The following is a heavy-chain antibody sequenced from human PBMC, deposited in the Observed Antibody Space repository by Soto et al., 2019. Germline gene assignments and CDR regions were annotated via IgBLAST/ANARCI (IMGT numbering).Heavy chain of an antibody. CDR3: AREVQAVTRYDAFDI. CDR1: GFTFSSYW. V-gene: IGHV3-74*01. D-gene: IGHD4-4*01. J-gene: IGHJ3*02. CDR2: INSDGSST. Sequence: GGSLRLSCAASGFTFSSYWMYWARQAPGKGLVWVSRINSDGSSTSYADSVKGRFTISRDNAKNTLYLQMNSLRAEDTAVYYCAREVQAVTRYDAFDIWGQGTMVTVSS.